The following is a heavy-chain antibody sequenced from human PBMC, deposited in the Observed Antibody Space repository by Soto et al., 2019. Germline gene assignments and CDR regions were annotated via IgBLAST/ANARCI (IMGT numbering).Heavy chain of an antibody. CDR1: GGTFSSYT. CDR3: ARGIDYDFWSGYLFDP. Sequence: QVQLVQSGAEVKKPGSSVKVSCKASGGTFSSYTISWVRQAPGQGLEWMGRIIPILGIANYAQKFQGRVTIGADKSTSTAYMELSSLRSQDTAVHYFARGIDYDFWSGYLFDPWGQGTLVTVSS. CDR2: IIPILGIA. J-gene: IGHJ5*02. V-gene: IGHV1-69*02. D-gene: IGHD3-3*01.